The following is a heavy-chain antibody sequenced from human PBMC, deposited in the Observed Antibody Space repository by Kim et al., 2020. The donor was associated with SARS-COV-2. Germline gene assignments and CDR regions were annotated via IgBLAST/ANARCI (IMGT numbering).Heavy chain of an antibody. CDR1: GGSISSSSYY. CDR2: IYYSGST. Sequence: SETLSLTCTVSGGSISSSSYYWGWIRQPPGKGLEWIGSIYYSGSTYYNPSLKSRVTISVDTSKNQFSLKLSSVTAADTAVYYCARLGAILWFGEYHLDYWGQGTLVTVSS. J-gene: IGHJ4*02. V-gene: IGHV4-39*01. CDR3: ARLGAILWFGEYHLDY. D-gene: IGHD3-10*01.